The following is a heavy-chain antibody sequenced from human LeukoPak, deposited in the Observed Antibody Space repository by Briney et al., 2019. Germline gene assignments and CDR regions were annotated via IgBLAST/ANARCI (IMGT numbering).Heavy chain of an antibody. J-gene: IGHJ4*02. V-gene: IGHV1-2*02. CDR3: ARDLYYYDSSGYYYFN. CDR2: INPNSGGT. D-gene: IGHD3-22*01. Sequence: GASVKVSCTASGYTFTGYYMHWVRQAPGQGLEWMGWINPNSGGTNYAQKFQGRVTMTRDTSISTAYMELSRLRSDDTAVYYCARDLYYYDSSGYYYFNWGQGTLVTVSS. CDR1: GYTFTGYY.